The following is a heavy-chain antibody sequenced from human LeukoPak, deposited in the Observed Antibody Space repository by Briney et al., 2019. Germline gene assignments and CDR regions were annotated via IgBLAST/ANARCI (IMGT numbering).Heavy chain of an antibody. CDR2: IYYSGST. V-gene: IGHV4-39*07. Sequence: SETLSLTCTVSGGSFISSSYCWAWIRQPPGQGLEWIGSIYYSGSTYYNPSLKSRVTISVDTSKKHFSLNLTSVSAADTAVYYCARDYYGSVGYYGAGYSYGMDVWGQGTTVTVSS. CDR1: GGSFISSSYC. J-gene: IGHJ6*02. CDR3: ARDYYGSVGYYGAGYSYGMDV. D-gene: IGHD3-22*01.